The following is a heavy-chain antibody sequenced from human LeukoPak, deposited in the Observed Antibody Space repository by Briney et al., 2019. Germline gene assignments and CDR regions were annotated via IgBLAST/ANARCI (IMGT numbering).Heavy chain of an antibody. CDR2: IHYSGST. Sequence: PSETLSLTCTVSGGSISTYYWSWIRQPPGKGLEWIAYIHYSGSTNYNPSLRSRVTISVDTSKNQFSLKLSSVTAADTAVYYCARGLRGYSYGLDNWFDPWGQGTLVTVSS. J-gene: IGHJ5*02. CDR1: GGSISTYY. CDR3: ARGLRGYSYGLDNWFDP. V-gene: IGHV4-59*12. D-gene: IGHD5-18*01.